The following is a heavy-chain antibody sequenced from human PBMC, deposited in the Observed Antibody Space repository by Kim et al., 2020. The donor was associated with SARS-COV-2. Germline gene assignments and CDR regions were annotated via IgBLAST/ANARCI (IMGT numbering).Heavy chain of an antibody. D-gene: IGHD6-19*01. V-gene: IGHV3-74*01. Sequence: YGASVKGRFPLSRDNATNTVYLQMNSLRAEDTAVYYCARRAYTSGWWYFDYWGQGTLVTVSS. CDR3: ARRAYTSGWWYFDY. J-gene: IGHJ4*02.